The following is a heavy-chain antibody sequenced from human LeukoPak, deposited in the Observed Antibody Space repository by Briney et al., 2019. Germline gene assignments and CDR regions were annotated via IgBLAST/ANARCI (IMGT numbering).Heavy chain of an antibody. Sequence: GGSLRLSCAASKFAFNTYSMNWVRQAPGKGLEWISYISSRSTTIHYADSVRGRFTISRDNANNSLYLQMSSLRVEDTALYYCARAMSIRTTRSYVFYAMDVWGQGTTVAVSS. CDR1: KFAFNTYS. D-gene: IGHD2-2*01. V-gene: IGHV3-48*01. CDR2: ISSRSTTI. CDR3: ARAMSIRTTRSYVFYAMDV. J-gene: IGHJ6*02.